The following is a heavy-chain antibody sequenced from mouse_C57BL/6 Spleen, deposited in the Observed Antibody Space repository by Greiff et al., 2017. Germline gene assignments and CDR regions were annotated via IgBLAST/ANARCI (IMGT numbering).Heavy chain of an antibody. Sequence: VQLQQSGAELVKPGASVKLSCKASGYTFTEYTIHWVKQRSGQGLEWIGWFYPGSGSIKYNEKFKDKATLTADKSSSTVYMELSSLTSEDAAVYCCARLNYYGSNPCFDDWGQGTTLTVSS. J-gene: IGHJ2*01. CDR1: GYTFTEYT. CDR2: FYPGSGSI. V-gene: IGHV1-62-2*01. CDR3: ARLNYYGSNPCFDD. D-gene: IGHD1-1*01.